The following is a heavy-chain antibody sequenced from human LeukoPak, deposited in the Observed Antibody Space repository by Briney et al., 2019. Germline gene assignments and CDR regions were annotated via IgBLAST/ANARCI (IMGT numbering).Heavy chain of an antibody. CDR3: ARDSTKIMTTVVWFGP. V-gene: IGHV3-30-3*01. J-gene: IGHJ5*02. Sequence: GGSLRLSCAASGFTFSSYAMHWVRQAPGKGLEWVAVISYDGSNKYYADSVKGRFTISRDNSKNTLYLQMNSLRAEDTAVYYCARDSTKIMTTVVWFGPWGQGTLVTVSS. D-gene: IGHD3-16*01. CDR2: ISYDGSNK. CDR1: GFTFSSYA.